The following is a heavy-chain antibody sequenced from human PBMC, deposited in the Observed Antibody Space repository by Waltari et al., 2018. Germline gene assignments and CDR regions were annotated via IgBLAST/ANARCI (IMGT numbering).Heavy chain of an antibody. D-gene: IGHD3-22*01. Sequence: EVQLVQSGAEVKKPGATVKISCKASGYTFTDYYMHWVQQAPGKGLEWMGRVDPEDGETIYAEKFQGRVTITADTSTDTAYMELSSLRSEDTAVYYCASIFYDSSRLRGFDYWGQGTLVTVSS. CDR2: VDPEDGET. CDR3: ASIFYDSSRLRGFDY. CDR1: GYTFTDYY. J-gene: IGHJ4*02. V-gene: IGHV1-69-2*01.